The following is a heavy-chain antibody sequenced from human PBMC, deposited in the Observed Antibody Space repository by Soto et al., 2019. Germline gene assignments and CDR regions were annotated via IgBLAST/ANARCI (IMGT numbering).Heavy chain of an antibody. D-gene: IGHD3-10*01. V-gene: IGHV1-69*01. CDR2: IIPIFGTP. J-gene: IGHJ4*02. CDR3: ARDRDDYGSGNYYIRIDF. CDR1: GGIFSTYA. Sequence: QVQLVQSGAEVKKPGSSVKVSCKASGGIFSTYAISWLRQAPGQGLEWMGGIIPIFGTPNYAQRFQGRVTITADESTTTSYMELIRLKSDDTSVYYCARDRDDYGSGNYYIRIDFWGQGTLVTVSS.